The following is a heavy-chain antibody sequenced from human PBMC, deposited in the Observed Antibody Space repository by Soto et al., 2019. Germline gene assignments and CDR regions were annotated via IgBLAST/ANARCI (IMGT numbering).Heavy chain of an antibody. CDR2: IWYDGSNK. Sequence: GVSLRLSCAASGFTFSSYGMHWVRQAPGKGLEWVAVIWYDGSNKYYADSVKGRFTISRDNSKNTLYLQMNSLRADDTAVYYCARGGCKREFYYHLLSLDGPQLPFMYVCGKGSSVT. CDR1: GFTFSSYG. J-gene: IGHJ6*04. CDR3: ARGGCKREFYYHLLSLDGPQLPFMYV. D-gene: IGHD3-10*01. V-gene: IGHV3-33*01.